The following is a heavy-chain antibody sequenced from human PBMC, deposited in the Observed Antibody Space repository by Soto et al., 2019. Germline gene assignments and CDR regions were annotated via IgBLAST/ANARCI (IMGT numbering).Heavy chain of an antibody. J-gene: IGHJ5*02. V-gene: IGHV1-8*01. D-gene: IGHD3-16*01. Sequence: QVQLVQSGAEVKKPGASVKVSCKASGYTFTSYDINWVRLATGQGLEWMGWMNPNSGNTAYAQKFQGRVTMTRNTSIRTAYMVLSSLRSDDTAVYYCARLKQDYAVAWGQGPLVTVSS. CDR1: GYTFTSYD. CDR3: ARLKQDYAVA. CDR2: MNPNSGNT.